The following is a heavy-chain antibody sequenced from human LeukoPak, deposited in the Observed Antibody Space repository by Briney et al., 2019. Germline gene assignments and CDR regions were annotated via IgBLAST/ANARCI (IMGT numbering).Heavy chain of an antibody. CDR3: AKGPFGSCSSPSCYFFDY. D-gene: IGHD2-2*01. CDR2: ISHDGSNE. CDR1: GFTFSGYE. V-gene: IGHV3-30*18. Sequence: GGSLRLSCSASGFTFSGYEMHWVRQAPGKGLEWVAVISHDGSNEDYADSVKGRFTISRDNSKNTLYLEVNSLRVEDTAVYYCAKGPFGSCSSPSCYFFDYWGQGTLVSVSS. J-gene: IGHJ4*02.